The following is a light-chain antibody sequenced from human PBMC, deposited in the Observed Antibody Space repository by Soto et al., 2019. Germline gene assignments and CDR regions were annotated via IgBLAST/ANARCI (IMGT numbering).Light chain of an antibody. V-gene: IGKV1-33*01. Sequence: DIQMTQSPSSLSASVGDRVTITCQASQDIRKYLNWYQQKSGKAPKLLIYDASNLETGVPSRFSGSGSGTDFAFTISSLEPEDFAVYYCQQRNNWPLTFGGGTKVDIK. CDR1: QDIRKY. J-gene: IGKJ4*01. CDR3: QQRNNWPLT. CDR2: DAS.